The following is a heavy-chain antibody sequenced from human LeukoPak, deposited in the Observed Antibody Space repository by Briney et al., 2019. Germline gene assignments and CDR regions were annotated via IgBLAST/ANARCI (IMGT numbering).Heavy chain of an antibody. CDR2: IIPIFGTA. D-gene: IGHD2-15*01. J-gene: IGHJ3*02. CDR3: ARGEVVVAATYAFDI. Sequence: SVKVSCKASGGTFSSYAISWVRQAPGQGLEWTGRIIPIFGTANYAQKFQGRVTITTDESTSTAYMELSSLRSEDTAVYYCARGEVVVAATYAFDIWGQGTMVTVSS. V-gene: IGHV1-69*05. CDR1: GGTFSSYA.